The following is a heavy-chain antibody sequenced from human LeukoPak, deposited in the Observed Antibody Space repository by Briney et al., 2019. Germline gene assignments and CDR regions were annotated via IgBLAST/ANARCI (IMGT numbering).Heavy chain of an antibody. Sequence: ASVKVSCKASGYTLTCYGINRVRQAPGQGPEWMGWFSADNGHTNYAHKLQCRVTMTTDTCTSTEYMELRSLRSDDTAVYYCARDRCGGGRCAFDYWGQGTLVTVYS. CDR2: FSADNGHT. V-gene: IGHV1-18*01. CDR3: ARDRCGGGRCAFDY. CDR1: GYTLTCYG. D-gene: IGHD2-15*01. J-gene: IGHJ4*02.